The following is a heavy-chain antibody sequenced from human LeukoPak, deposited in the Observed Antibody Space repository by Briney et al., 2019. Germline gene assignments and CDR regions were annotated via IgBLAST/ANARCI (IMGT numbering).Heavy chain of an antibody. CDR1: GDRVSGNSAA. CDR2: TYYRSKWYY. CDR3: ARFYYDTSGHGAFDI. D-gene: IGHD3-22*01. Sequence: SQTLSLTCAISGDRVSGNSAAWNWIRQSPSRGLEWLGRTYYRSKWYYDYAVSVKSRITINPDTSKNQFSLQLNSVTPEDTAVYYCARFYYDTSGHGAFDIWGQGTMVTVSS. J-gene: IGHJ3*02. V-gene: IGHV6-1*01.